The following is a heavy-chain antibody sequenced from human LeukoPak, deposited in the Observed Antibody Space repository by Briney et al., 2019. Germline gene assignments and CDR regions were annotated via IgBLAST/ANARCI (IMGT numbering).Heavy chain of an antibody. V-gene: IGHV3-7*01. J-gene: IGHJ4*02. CDR3: ATDRGWRTSGYYLYYFEY. Sequence: GGSLRLSCAASGFTLSIYWMTWVRQAPGKGLEWVANIKQDGSEKYYVDSVKGRYTISRDNTKNSLYLQMSSLRAEDTAVYYCATDRGWRTSGYYLYYFEYWGQGALVTFSS. D-gene: IGHD3-3*01. CDR1: GFTLSIYW. CDR2: IKQDGSEK.